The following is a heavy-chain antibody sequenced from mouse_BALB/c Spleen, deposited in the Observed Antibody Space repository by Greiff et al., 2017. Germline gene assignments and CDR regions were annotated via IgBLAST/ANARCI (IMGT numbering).Heavy chain of an antibody. Sequence: VMLVESGAELARPGASVKMSCKASGYTFTSYTMYWVKQRPGQGLEWIGYINPSSGYTNYNQKFKDKATLTADKSSSTAYMQLSSLTSEDSAVYYCARGDYYGDPYAMDYWGQGTSVTVSS. D-gene: IGHD2-13*01. CDR3: ARGDYYGDPYAMDY. CDR1: GYTFTSYT. CDR2: INPSSGYT. V-gene: IGHV1-4*01. J-gene: IGHJ4*01.